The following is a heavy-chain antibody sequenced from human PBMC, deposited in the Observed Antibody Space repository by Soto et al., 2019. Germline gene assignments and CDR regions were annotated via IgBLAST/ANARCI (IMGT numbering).Heavy chain of an antibody. V-gene: IGHV3-11*06. J-gene: IGHJ4*02. CDR3: AREGILVAEPLDY. D-gene: IGHD2-15*01. Sequence: QVQLVESGGGLVQPGGSLRLSCAASGFRFSDYYMSWVRQAPGKGLEWVSYISMTSRYTSYADSVKGRFTVSRDNPTNSLYLEMRSLRAEDTAVYYCAREGILVAEPLDYWGQGTLVTVSS. CDR2: ISMTSRYT. CDR1: GFRFSDYY.